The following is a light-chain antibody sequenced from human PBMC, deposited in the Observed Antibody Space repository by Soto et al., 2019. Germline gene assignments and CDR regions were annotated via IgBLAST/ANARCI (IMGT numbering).Light chain of an antibody. Sequence: DIQMTQSPSTLSASVGDRVTITCRASQGIGSWLAWYQQKPGKAPKLLIYDASSLECGVPSRFSGSGFGTEFTLTISSLQPDDVATYYCQQYNSDSLTFGEGTKVEIK. CDR3: QQYNSDSLT. V-gene: IGKV1-5*01. J-gene: IGKJ4*01. CDR2: DAS. CDR1: QGIGSW.